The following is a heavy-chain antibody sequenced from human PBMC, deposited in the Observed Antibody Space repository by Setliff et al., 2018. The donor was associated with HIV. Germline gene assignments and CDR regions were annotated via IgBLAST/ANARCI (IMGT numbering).Heavy chain of an antibody. CDR3: ARDRYSGSSTDY. J-gene: IGHJ4*02. D-gene: IGHD1-26*01. CDR2: MRYDGSDE. V-gene: IGHV3-30*02. Sequence: GGSLRLSCAASGFTLSRRDMHWVRQAPGKGLEWVSFMRYDGSDECYVDSVKGRFTISRDSSMNTLYLQMNSLRAEDTAVYYCARDRYSGSSTDYWGQGTLVTVSS. CDR1: GFTLSRRD.